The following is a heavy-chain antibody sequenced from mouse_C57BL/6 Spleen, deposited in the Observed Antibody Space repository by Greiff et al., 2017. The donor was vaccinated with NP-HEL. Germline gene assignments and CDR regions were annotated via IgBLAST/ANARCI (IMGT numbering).Heavy chain of an antibody. J-gene: IGHJ2*01. V-gene: IGHV1-26*01. CDR2: INPNNGGT. D-gene: IGHD1-1*01. CDR3: ARNYGSSYGDDY. CDR1: GYTFTDYY. Sequence: VQLQQSGPELVKPGASVKISCKASGYTFTDYYMNWVKQSHGKSLEWIGDINPNNGGTSYNQKFKGKATLTVDKSSSTAYMELRSLTSEDSAVYYCARNYGSSYGDDYWGQGTTLTVSS.